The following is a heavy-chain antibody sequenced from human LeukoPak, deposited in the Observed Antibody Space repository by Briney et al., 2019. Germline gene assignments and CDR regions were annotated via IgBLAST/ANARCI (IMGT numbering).Heavy chain of an antibody. CDR1: GYTFTRYY. CDR2: INPSSDSA. Sequence: GASVKVSCKASGYTFTRYYMHWVRQAPGQGLEWMGIINPSSDSASYTLKFQGRVTLTRDTSTSTVYMELSSLRSEDTAVHYCAREGGNNGFDYWGQGTLVTVSS. CDR3: AREGGNNGFDY. J-gene: IGHJ4*02. V-gene: IGHV1-46*01. D-gene: IGHD1-14*01.